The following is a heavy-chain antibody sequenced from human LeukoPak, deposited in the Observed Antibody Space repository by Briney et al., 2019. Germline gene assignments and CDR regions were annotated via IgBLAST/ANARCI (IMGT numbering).Heavy chain of an antibody. CDR3: ARALIAVAGTKEFYFDY. V-gene: IGHV3-9*01. CDR2: ICRNSYNI. Sequence: PGRSLRLSCEGSGFSFYDYGMHWVRQAPREGLEGGAGICRNSYNIAYGDSVKGRFTISRDNAKNSLYLQMNSLRAEDTAVYYCARALIAVAGTKEFYFDYWGQGTLVTVSS. J-gene: IGHJ4*02. CDR1: GFSFYDYG. D-gene: IGHD6-19*01.